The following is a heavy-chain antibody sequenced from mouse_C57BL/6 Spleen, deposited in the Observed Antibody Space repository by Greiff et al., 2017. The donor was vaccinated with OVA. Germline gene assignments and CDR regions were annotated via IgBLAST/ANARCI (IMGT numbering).Heavy chain of an antibody. CDR3: VRHDYSNYYAMDY. CDR2: IRSKSNNYAT. J-gene: IGHJ4*01. D-gene: IGHD2-5*01. CDR1: GFSFNTYA. Sequence: EVQLVESGGGLVQPKGSLKLSCAASGFSFNTYAMNWVRQAPGKGLEWVARIRSKSNNYATYYADSVKDRFTISRDDSESMLYLQMNNLKTEDTAMYYCVRHDYSNYYAMDYWGQGTSVTVSS. V-gene: IGHV10-1*01.